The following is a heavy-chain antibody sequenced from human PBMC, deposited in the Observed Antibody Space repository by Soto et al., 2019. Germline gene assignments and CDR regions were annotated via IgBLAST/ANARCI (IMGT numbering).Heavy chain of an antibody. CDR2: ISHSETT. J-gene: IGHJ4*02. D-gene: IGHD2-8*01. Sequence: SETLSLTCSVSGSYITSGDCHWTWIRQAPGKGLEWIGYISHSETTYYSPALKNRIIISSDFSMNQFSLRLNSVTAADTAVYFCAGFGVGDRDDKWGQGTLVTVS. CDR1: GSYITSGDCH. V-gene: IGHV4-30-4*01. CDR3: AGFGVGDRDDK.